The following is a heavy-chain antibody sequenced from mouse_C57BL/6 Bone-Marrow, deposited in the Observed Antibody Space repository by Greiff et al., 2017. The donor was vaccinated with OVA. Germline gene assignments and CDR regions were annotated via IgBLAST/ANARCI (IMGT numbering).Heavy chain of an antibody. Sequence: QVQLQQPGAELVMPGASVKLSCKASGYTFTSYWMHWVKQRPGQGLEWIGEIDPSDSYTNYNQKFKGKSTLTVDKSSSTAYMQLSSLTSEDSAVYYGALLTGRYFDVWGTGTTVTVSS. J-gene: IGHJ1*03. D-gene: IGHD4-1*01. CDR3: ALLTGRYFDV. V-gene: IGHV1-69*01. CDR1: GYTFTSYW. CDR2: IDPSDSYT.